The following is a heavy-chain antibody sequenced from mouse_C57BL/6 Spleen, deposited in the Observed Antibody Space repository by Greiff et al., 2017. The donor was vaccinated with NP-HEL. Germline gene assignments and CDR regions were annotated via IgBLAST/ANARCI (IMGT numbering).Heavy chain of an antibody. D-gene: IGHD1-1*01. CDR3: ARGGYYGFDY. J-gene: IGHJ2*01. Sequence: EVKLVESGGGLVKPGGSLKLSCAASGFTFSDYGMHWVRQAPEKGLEWVAYISSGSSTIYYADTVKGRFTISRDNAKNTLFLQMTSLRSEDTAMYYCARGGYYGFDYWGQGTTLTVSS. CDR1: GFTFSDYG. V-gene: IGHV5-17*01. CDR2: ISSGSSTI.